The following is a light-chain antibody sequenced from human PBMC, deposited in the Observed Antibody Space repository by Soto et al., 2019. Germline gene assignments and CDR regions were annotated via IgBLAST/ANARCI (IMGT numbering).Light chain of an antibody. Sequence: QPVLTQSPSASASPGASVKLPCTLSRGHSDYAIAWHQQQPEKGPRYLMKVTSDGSHTKGDGIPDRFSGSSSGADRYLTISSLRSDDEADYYCQAWGTGGVFGGGTKLTVL. CDR1: RGHSDYA. J-gene: IGLJ3*02. V-gene: IGLV4-69*01. CDR3: QAWGTGGV. CDR2: VTSDGSH.